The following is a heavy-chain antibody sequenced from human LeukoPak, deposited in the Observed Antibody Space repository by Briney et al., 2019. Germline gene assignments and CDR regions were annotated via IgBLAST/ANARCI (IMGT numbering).Heavy chain of an antibody. J-gene: IGHJ4*02. V-gene: IGHV1-69*10. CDR1: GGNFGSYA. D-gene: IGHD2-15*01. Sequence: EASVKVSCKASGGNFGSYAINWVRQAPGQGLEWMGGIIPVFAIANYAQKFQGRVTITADKSTSTAYMELSSLRSEDTAVYYCASEGYCSGGSCYYFDYWGQGTLVTVSS. CDR3: ASEGYCSGGSCYYFDY. CDR2: IIPVFAIA.